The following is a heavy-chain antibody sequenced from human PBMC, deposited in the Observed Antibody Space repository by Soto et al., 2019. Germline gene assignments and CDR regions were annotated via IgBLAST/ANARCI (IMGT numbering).Heavy chain of an antibody. CDR2: ISSSSSYI. Sequence: GSLRLSCAASGFTFSSYSMNWVRQAPGKGLEWVSSISSSSSYIYYADSVKGRFTISRDNAKNSLYLQMNSLTIEDTAVFYCARSTSSTLNYYYGMGVWGQGTTVTVSS. CDR1: GFTFSSYS. D-gene: IGHD6-6*01. CDR3: ARSTSSTLNYYYGMGV. J-gene: IGHJ6*02. V-gene: IGHV3-21*01.